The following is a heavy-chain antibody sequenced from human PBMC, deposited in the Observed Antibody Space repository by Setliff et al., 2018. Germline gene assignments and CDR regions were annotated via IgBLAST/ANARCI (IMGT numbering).Heavy chain of an antibody. CDR3: ARGNLRGDSIEY. Sequence: PSETLSLTCAVYGGSFRSHYWNWIRQTPGKGLEWIGEILHSGYTNYNPSLKSRVTMSTDTSKNQFSLTLTSVTAADTALYYCARGNLRGDSIEYWGQGALVTVSS. D-gene: IGHD2-21*01. CDR2: ILHSGYT. CDR1: GGSFRSHY. V-gene: IGHV4-34*01. J-gene: IGHJ4*02.